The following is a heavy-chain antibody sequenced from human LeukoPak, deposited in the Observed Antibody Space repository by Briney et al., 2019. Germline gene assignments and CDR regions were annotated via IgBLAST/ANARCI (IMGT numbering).Heavy chain of an antibody. V-gene: IGHV3-21*01. J-gene: IGHJ4*02. CDR1: GFTFSSYS. CDR2: ISSSSSYI. CDR3: ASVKITMVRGVISFDY. Sequence: GGSLRLSCAASGFTFSSYSMNWVRQAPGKGLEWVSSISSSSSYIYYADSVKGRFTISRDNAKNSLYLQMNSLRAEDTAVYYCASVKITMVRGVISFDYWGQGTLVTVSS. D-gene: IGHD3-10*01.